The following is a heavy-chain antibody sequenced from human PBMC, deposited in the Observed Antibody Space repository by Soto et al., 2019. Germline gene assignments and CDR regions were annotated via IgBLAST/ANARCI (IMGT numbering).Heavy chain of an antibody. CDR3: AGMAWELAAVDY. J-gene: IGHJ4*02. CDR1: GFTFSSYE. CDR2: ISSSGSTI. Sequence: PGGSLRLSCAASGFTFSSYEMNWVRQAPGKGLEWVSHISSSGSTIYYADSVKGRFTISRDNAKNSLYLQMNSLRAEDTAVYYCAGMAWELAAVDYWGQGTLLTVSS. V-gene: IGHV3-48*03. D-gene: IGHD1-26*01.